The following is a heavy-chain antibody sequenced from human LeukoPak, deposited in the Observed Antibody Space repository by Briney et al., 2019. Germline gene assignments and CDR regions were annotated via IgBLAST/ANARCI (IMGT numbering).Heavy chain of an antibody. J-gene: IGHJ3*02. Sequence: PGGSLRLSCAASGFTFSSYGMHWVRQAPGKGLEWVAVIWYDGSNKYYVDSVKGRFTISRDNSKNTLYLQMNSLRAEDTAVYYCARQYYYDSSGYRPFDIWGQGTMVTVSS. CDR2: IWYDGSNK. D-gene: IGHD3-22*01. V-gene: IGHV3-33*01. CDR3: ARQYYYDSSGYRPFDI. CDR1: GFTFSSYG.